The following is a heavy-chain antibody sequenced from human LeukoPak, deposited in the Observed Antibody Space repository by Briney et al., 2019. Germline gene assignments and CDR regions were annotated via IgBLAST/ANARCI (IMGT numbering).Heavy chain of an antibody. CDR2: ISGSGGST. V-gene: IGHV3-23*01. D-gene: IGHD2-15*01. Sequence: GGSLRLSCAASGFTFSSYGMHWVRQAPGKGLEWVSAISGSGGSTYYADSVKGRFTVSRDNSKNTLYLQMNSLRAEDTAVYYCAKIEHCSGGSCSIYYYYGMDVWGKGTTVTVSS. CDR3: AKIEHCSGGSCSIYYYYGMDV. CDR1: GFTFSSYG. J-gene: IGHJ6*04.